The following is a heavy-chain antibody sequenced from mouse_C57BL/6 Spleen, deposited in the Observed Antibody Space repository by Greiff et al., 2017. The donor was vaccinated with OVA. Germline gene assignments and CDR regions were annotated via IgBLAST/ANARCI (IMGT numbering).Heavy chain of an antibody. Sequence: QVQLQQSGAELARPGASVKMSCKASGYTFTSYAMHWVKQRPGQGLEWIGYINPSSGYTKYNQKFKDKATLTADKSSSTAYMQLSSLTSEDSADYYCARSEYYFDYWGQGTTLTVSS. CDR1: GYTFTSYA. V-gene: IGHV1-4*01. J-gene: IGHJ2*01. CDR2: INPSSGYT. CDR3: ARSEYYFDY.